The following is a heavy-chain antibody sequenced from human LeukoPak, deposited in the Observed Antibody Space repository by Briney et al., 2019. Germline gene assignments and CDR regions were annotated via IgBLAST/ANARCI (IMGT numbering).Heavy chain of an antibody. CDR1: GGSFSGYY. D-gene: IGHD2-15*01. CDR3: AREGGYCSGGSCYDSYFDY. CDR2: INHSGST. Sequence: SETLSLTCAVYGGSFSGYYWSWLRQPPGKGLEWIGEINHSGSTNYNPSLKSRVTISVDTSKNQFSLKLSSVTAAVTAVYYCAREGGYCSGGSCYDSYFDYWGQGTLVTVSS. J-gene: IGHJ4*02. V-gene: IGHV4-34*01.